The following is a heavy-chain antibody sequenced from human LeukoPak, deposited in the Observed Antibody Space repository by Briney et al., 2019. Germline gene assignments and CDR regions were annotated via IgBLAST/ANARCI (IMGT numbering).Heavy chain of an antibody. J-gene: IGHJ4*02. CDR1: GGSISSGDYY. D-gene: IGHD4-23*01. CDR3: ARGQTLFATYYFDY. CDR2: IYYRGST. Sequence: SETLSLTCTVSGGSISSGDYYWSWIRQPPGKGLEGIGYIYYRGSTYYNPSLKSRVTISVDTSKNQFSLKLSSVTAADTAVYYCARGQTLFATYYFDYWGQGTLVTVSS. V-gene: IGHV4-30-4*01.